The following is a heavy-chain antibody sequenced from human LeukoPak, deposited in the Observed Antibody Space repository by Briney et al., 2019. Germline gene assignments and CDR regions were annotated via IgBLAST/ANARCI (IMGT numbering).Heavy chain of an antibody. D-gene: IGHD3-10*01. CDR2: IYHSGST. CDR1: GGSISSSNW. V-gene: IGHV4-4*02. CDR3: ARANYGSGSYTIWFDP. Sequence: TSETLSLTCAVSGGSISSSNWWSWVRQPPGKGLEWIGEIYHSGSTNYNPSLKSRVTISVDKSKNQFSLKLNSVTAADTAVYYCARANYGSGSYTIWFDPWGQGTLVTVSS. J-gene: IGHJ5*02.